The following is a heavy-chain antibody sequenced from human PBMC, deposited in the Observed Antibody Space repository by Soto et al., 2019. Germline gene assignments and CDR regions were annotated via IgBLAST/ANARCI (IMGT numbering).Heavy chain of an antibody. CDR1: GGSISSYY. CDR3: ARELTYCSSTSCPVGDWFDP. D-gene: IGHD2-2*01. CDR2: IYYSGST. V-gene: IGHV4-59*01. J-gene: IGHJ5*02. Sequence: TLSLTCTVSGGSISSYYWSWIRQPPGKGLEWIGYIYYSGSTNYNPSLKSRVTISVDTSNNQFSLKLSSVTAADTAVYYCARELTYCSSTSCPVGDWFDPWGRGTLVTVSS.